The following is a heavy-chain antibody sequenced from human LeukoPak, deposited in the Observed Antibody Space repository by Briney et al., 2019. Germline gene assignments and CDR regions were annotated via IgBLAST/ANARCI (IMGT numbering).Heavy chain of an antibody. V-gene: IGHV3-23*01. Sequence: PGGSLRLSCAASGFTFSNYAMSWVRQAPGKGLEWVSGINVSGGSTYYADSVKGRFTISRDNSKNTLYLQMNSLRAEDTAVYYCATGSHYDSSGPRNWFDPWGQGTLVTVSS. D-gene: IGHD3-22*01. J-gene: IGHJ5*02. CDR1: GFTFSNYA. CDR3: ATGSHYDSSGPRNWFDP. CDR2: INVSGGST.